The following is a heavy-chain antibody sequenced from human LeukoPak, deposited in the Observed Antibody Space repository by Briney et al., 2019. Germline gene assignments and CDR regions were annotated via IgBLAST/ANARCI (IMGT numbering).Heavy chain of an antibody. J-gene: IGHJ6*02. CDR2: INAGNGNT. Sequence: ASVKVSCKASGYTFSSYAMHWVRQAPGQRLEWMGWINAGNGNTKYSQKFQGRVTITRDTSASTAHMELSSLRSEDTAVYYCARDRATIKGYYYYGMDVWGQGTTVTVSS. CDR1: GYTFSSYA. V-gene: IGHV1-3*01. CDR3: ARDRATIKGYYYYGMDV. D-gene: IGHD5-24*01.